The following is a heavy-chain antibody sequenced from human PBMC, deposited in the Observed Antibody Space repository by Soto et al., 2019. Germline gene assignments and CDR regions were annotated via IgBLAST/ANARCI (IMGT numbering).Heavy chain of an antibody. D-gene: IGHD4-17*01. CDR1: GYTFTSYA. CDR3: ARSLRLPPHGSYYYYGMDV. J-gene: IGHJ6*02. V-gene: IGHV1-3*01. Sequence: GASVKVSCKASGYTFTSYAMHWVRQAPGQRLEWMGWINAGNGNTKYSQKFQGRVTITRDTSASTAYMELSSLRSEDTAVYYCARSLRLPPHGSYYYYGMDVWGQGTTVTVSS. CDR2: INAGNGNT.